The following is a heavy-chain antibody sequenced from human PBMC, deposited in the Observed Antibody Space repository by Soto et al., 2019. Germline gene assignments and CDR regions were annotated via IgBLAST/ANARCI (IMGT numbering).Heavy chain of an antibody. V-gene: IGHV1-3*01. CDR3: ARGDVLRFLEWFHYYYYGMDV. CDR1: GYTFTSYA. D-gene: IGHD3-3*01. CDR2: INAGSGNT. J-gene: IGHJ6*02. Sequence: GASVKVSCKASGYTFTSYAMHWVRQAPGQRLEWMGWINAGSGNTRYSQKFQGRVTITRNTSVSTAYMELSSLRSEDTAVYYCARGDVLRFLEWFHYYYYGMDVWGQGTTVTVSS.